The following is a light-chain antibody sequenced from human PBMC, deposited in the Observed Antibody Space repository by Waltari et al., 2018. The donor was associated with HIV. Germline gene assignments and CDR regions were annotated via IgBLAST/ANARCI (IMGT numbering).Light chain of an antibody. J-gene: IGLJ2*01. CDR2: EVT. CDR1: NGDVGGCNY. CDR3: GSYAGSNTLE. V-gene: IGLV2-14*01. Sequence: QSALTQPASVSGSPGQSITISCTGSNGDVGGCNYVSWYQRHPGKAPKLIIYEVTNRPSGVSNRFSGSKSGNTASLTISGLQAEDEADYFCGSYAGSNTLEFGGGTKLTVL.